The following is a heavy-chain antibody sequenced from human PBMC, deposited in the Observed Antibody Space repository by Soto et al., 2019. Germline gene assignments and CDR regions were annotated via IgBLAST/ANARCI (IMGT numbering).Heavy chain of an antibody. CDR3: ARGDFYDTSGPFSDAFDI. CDR2: IKPDGGEK. CDR1: GFTFSTYW. D-gene: IGHD3-22*01. Sequence: GGSLRLSCAASGFTFSTYWMSWVRQAPGKGLEWVANIKPDGGEKWYVDSVRGRFTISRDNAKNSLFLQMNSLRAEDTAVYYCARGDFYDTSGPFSDAFDIWGQGTMVTVSS. V-gene: IGHV3-7*04. J-gene: IGHJ3*02.